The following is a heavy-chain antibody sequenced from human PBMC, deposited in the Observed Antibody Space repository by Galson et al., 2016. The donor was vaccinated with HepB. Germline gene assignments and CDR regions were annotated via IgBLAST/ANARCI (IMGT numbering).Heavy chain of an antibody. CDR1: GYNFAGYG. D-gene: IGHD2-21*01. J-gene: IGHJ3*01. CDR2: ISAYNGDT. V-gene: IGHV1-18*01. Sequence: SVKVSCKAYGYNFAGYGFSWVRQAPGQGLEWMGWISAYNGDTKSAQTLQGRLTMTIETSTRTAYMELRSLKSDDTAVYFCARDCGGDCYYPSALDLWGQGTMVTVSS. CDR3: ARDCGGDCYYPSALDL.